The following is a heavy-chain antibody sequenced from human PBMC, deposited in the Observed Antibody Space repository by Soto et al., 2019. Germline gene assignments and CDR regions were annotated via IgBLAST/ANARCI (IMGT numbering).Heavy chain of an antibody. V-gene: IGHV3-33*01. CDR3: ARAPHEELELQSEISYLGMDV. D-gene: IGHD1-7*01. CDR2: IWFDGSTK. Sequence: QVQLVESGGGVVQPGKSLRVSCVASGFTFSSYGMHWVRQAPGKGLEWVAFIWFDGSTKYYADSVKGRFTISRDNSKSTLYLQMNSLRAEDTAVYYCARAPHEELELQSEISYLGMDVWGQGTTVTVS. CDR1: GFTFSSYG. J-gene: IGHJ6*02.